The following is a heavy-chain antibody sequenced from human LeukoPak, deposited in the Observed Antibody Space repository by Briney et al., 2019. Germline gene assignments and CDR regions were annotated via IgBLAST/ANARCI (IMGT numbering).Heavy chain of an antibody. D-gene: IGHD3-10*01. V-gene: IGHV3-66*01. CDR1: GLIMSDNY. CDR3: ARDRDYSGSGSPDS. Sequence: GGSLRLSCAASGLIMSDNYMSWVRQAPGKGPEWVSVIYDGGITYYTDSVKGRFTISRDDSTNTLHLQMNNLRVDDTAVYYCARDRDYSGSGSPDSWGQGTLVTVS. CDR2: IYDGGIT. J-gene: IGHJ4*02.